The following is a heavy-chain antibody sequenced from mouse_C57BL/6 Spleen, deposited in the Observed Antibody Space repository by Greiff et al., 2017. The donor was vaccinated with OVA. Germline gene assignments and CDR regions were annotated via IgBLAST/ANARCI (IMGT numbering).Heavy chain of an antibody. Sequence: DVKLQESGPGLVKPSQSLSLTCSVTGYSITSGYYWNWIRQFPGNKLEWMGYISYDGSNNYNPSLKNRISITRDTSKNQFFLKLNSVTTEDTATYYCAREDGYYDWFAYWGQGTLVTVSA. V-gene: IGHV3-6*01. D-gene: IGHD2-3*01. CDR3: AREDGYYDWFAY. CDR1: GYSITSGYY. J-gene: IGHJ3*01. CDR2: ISYDGSN.